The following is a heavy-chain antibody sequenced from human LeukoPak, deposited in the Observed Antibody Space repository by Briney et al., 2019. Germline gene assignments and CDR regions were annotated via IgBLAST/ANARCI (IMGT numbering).Heavy chain of an antibody. J-gene: IGHJ4*02. CDR1: GFTFSSYG. D-gene: IGHD6-6*01. Sequence: GGSLRLSCAASGFTFSSYGIHWVRQAPGKGLEGVAFIRYDGSNKYYTDSVKGRFTISRDNAKNSLYLQMSSLRAEDTAVYYCATSPGLGYSSSLTGVDYWGQGTLVTVSS. CDR3: ATSPGLGYSSSLTGVDY. CDR2: IRYDGSNK. V-gene: IGHV3-30*02.